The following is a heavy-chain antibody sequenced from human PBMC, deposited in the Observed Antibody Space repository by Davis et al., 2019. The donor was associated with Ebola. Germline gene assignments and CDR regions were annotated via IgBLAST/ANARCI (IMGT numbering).Heavy chain of an antibody. D-gene: IGHD6-19*01. Sequence: GESLKISCAASGFTFSSYAMHWVRQAPGKGLEWVAVISYDGSNKYYADSVKGRFTISRDNSKNTLYLQMNSLRAEDTAVYYCASLGWLVPRDFDYWGQGTLVTVSS. CDR3: ASLGWLVPRDFDY. CDR2: ISYDGSNK. CDR1: GFTFSSYA. V-gene: IGHV3-30-3*01. J-gene: IGHJ4*02.